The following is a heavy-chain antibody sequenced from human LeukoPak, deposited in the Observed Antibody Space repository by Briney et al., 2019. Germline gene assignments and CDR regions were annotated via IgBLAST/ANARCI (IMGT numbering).Heavy chain of an antibody. J-gene: IGHJ3*02. V-gene: IGHV4-59*01. CDR1: GGSISGYY. CDR2: IYYSGTT. CDR3: TREKVAYCGGDSWCHAFDI. D-gene: IGHD2-21*02. Sequence: SETLSLTCTVSGGSISGYYWSWIRQPPGKGLEWIGYIYYSGTTNYNPSLKSRVTISVDTSKNQFSLKLSSVTAADTAVYYCTREKVAYCGGDSWCHAFDIWGQGTMVIVSS.